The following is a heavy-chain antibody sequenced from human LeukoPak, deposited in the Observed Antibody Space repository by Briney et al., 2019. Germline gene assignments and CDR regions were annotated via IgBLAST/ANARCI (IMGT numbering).Heavy chain of an antibody. CDR1: GDSVSSNSAA. Sequence: SQTLSLTCAISGDSVSSNSAAWNWIRQSPSRGLEWLGRTYYRSKWYNDYAVSVKSRITINPNTSKNPFSLQLNSVTPEDTAVYYCARNPLGDYYGSGSYYNVYWFDPWGQGTLVTVSS. CDR2: TYYRSKWYN. D-gene: IGHD3-10*01. CDR3: ARNPLGDYYGSGSYYNVYWFDP. J-gene: IGHJ5*02. V-gene: IGHV6-1*01.